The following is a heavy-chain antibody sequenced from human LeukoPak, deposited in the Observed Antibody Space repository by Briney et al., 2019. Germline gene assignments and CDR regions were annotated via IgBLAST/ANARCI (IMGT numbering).Heavy chain of an antibody. CDR3: AKDVVVVAATLPDY. CDR2: ISGGGGST. V-gene: IGHV3-23*01. J-gene: IGHJ4*02. D-gene: IGHD2-15*01. Sequence: GGSLRLSCAASGFTFSSYAMSWVRQAPGKGLEWVSAISGGGGSTYYADSVKGRFTISRDNSKNTLYLQMNSLRAEDTAVYYCAKDVVVVAATLPDYWGQGTLVTVSS. CDR1: GFTFSSYA.